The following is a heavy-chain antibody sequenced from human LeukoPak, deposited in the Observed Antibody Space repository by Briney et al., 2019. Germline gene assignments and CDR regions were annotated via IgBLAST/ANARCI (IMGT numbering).Heavy chain of an antibody. CDR2: INHSGST. Sequence: SETLSLTCAVYGGSFSGYYWSWIRQPPGKGLEWIGEINHSGSTNYNPSLKSRVTISVDTSKNRFSLKLSSVTAADTAVYYCASGVVATIFNYWGQGTLVTVSS. CDR3: ASGVVATIFNY. V-gene: IGHV4-34*01. J-gene: IGHJ4*02. D-gene: IGHD5-12*01. CDR1: GGSFSGYY.